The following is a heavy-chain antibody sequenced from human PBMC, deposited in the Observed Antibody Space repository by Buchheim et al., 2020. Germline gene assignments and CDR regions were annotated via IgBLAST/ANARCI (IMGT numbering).Heavy chain of an antibody. J-gene: IGHJ5*02. CDR3: ARVSVVVAATRIINWFDP. V-gene: IGHV4-59*01. D-gene: IGHD2-15*01. CDR1: GGSISSYY. Sequence: QVQLQESGPGLVKPSETLSLTCTVSGGSISSYYWSWIRQPPGKGLEWIGYIYYSGSTNYNPPLKSRVTISVDTSKNQFSLKLSSVTAADTDVYYCARVSVVVAATRIINWFDPWGQGTL. CDR2: IYYSGST.